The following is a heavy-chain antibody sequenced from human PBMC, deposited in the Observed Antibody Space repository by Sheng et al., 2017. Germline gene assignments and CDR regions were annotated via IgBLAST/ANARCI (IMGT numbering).Heavy chain of an antibody. CDR2: INYIGTT. Sequence: QLQLQESGPGLVKPSETLSLTCTVSGGSISSSSDYWGWIRQPPGKGLEWIGSINYIGTTHYNPSLKSRVTISVDPSMDHFSLILSSVTAADTAIYYCARDRILTDPYYYYGLGRLGPRDHGHRLL. J-gene: IGHJ6*02. V-gene: IGHV4-39*07. CDR1: GGSISSSSDY. D-gene: IGHD3-9*01. CDR3: ARDRILTDPYYYYGLGR.